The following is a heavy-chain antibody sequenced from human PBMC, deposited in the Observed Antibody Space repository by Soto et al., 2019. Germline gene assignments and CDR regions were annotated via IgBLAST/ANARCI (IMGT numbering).Heavy chain of an antibody. V-gene: IGHV3-66*01. CDR1: GFTVSSNY. Sequence: GGSLRLSCAASGFTVSSNYMSWVRQAPGKGLEWVSVIYSGGSTYYADSVKGRFTISRDNSKNTLYLQMNSLRAEDTAVYYCARGQSSSGWYYYYGMDVWGQGTTVTVSS. CDR2: IYSGGST. D-gene: IGHD6-19*01. CDR3: ARGQSSSGWYYYYGMDV. J-gene: IGHJ6*02.